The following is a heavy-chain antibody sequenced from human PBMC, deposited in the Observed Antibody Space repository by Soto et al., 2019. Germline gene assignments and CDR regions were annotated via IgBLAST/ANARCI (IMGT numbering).Heavy chain of an antibody. CDR1: GFTFSSYG. D-gene: IGHD3-10*01. CDR3: AIDWGYYGSGSYPRGIYYYYMDV. J-gene: IGHJ6*03. CDR2: ISYDGSNK. Sequence: GGSLRLSCAASGFTFSSYGMHWVRQAPGKGLEWVAVISYDGSNKYYADSVKGRFTISRDNSKNTLYLQMNSLRAEDTSVYYCAIDWGYYGSGSYPRGIYYYYMDVWGKGTTVTVSS. V-gene: IGHV3-30*03.